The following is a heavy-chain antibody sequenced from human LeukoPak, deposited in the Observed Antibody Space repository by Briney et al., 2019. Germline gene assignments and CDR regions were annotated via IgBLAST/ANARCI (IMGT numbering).Heavy chain of an antibody. D-gene: IGHD3-22*01. V-gene: IGHV3-66*02. J-gene: IGHJ3*02. Sequence: SGGSLTLSCVDPGFARSDKNMSWVRQAPGKGLEWVSTFYSGGNTHSADSVKDRFTISRDNSKNTLYLQMNSLRAEDTAVYYCAKKWSGDYDSSGVNDAFDIWGQGTMVTVSS. CDR3: AKKWSGDYDSSGVNDAFDI. CDR2: FYSGGNT. CDR1: GFARSDKN.